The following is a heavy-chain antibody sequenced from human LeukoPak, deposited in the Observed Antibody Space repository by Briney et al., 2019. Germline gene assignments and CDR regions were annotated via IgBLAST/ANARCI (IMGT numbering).Heavy chain of an antibody. V-gene: IGHV3-7*01. D-gene: IGHD3-10*01. CDR1: GFTFSSYG. Sequence: GGSLRLSCAASGFTFSSYGMSWVRQAPGKGLEWVANIGRDGNEKYYVDSVKGRFTISRDNAQNSLYLQINSLRAEDTAVYYCARYGWDSYFYDYWGQGTLVTVSS. CDR2: IGRDGNEK. J-gene: IGHJ4*02. CDR3: ARYGWDSYFYDY.